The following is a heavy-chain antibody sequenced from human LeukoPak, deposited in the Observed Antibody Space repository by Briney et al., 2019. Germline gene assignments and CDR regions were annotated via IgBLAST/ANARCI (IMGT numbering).Heavy chain of an antibody. J-gene: IGHJ1*01. D-gene: IGHD2-2*01. CDR2: IRYDGSNK. CDR1: GFTFSSYG. CDR3: AKDFSQLLYFQH. V-gene: IGHV3-30*02. Sequence: PGGSLRLSCAASGFTFSSYGMHWVRQAPGKGLEWVAFIRYDGSNKYYADSVKGRFTISRDNSKKTLYLQMNSLRAEDTAVYYCAKDFSQLLYFQHWGQGTLVIVSS.